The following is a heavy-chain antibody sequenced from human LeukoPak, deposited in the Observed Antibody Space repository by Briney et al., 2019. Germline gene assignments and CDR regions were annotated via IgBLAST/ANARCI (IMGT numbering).Heavy chain of an antibody. V-gene: IGHV4-39*07. CDR3: ARGANTGYPGP. CDR2: IYYSGST. CDR1: GGSISSSSYY. J-gene: IGHJ5*02. D-gene: IGHD3-9*01. Sequence: PSETLSLTCTVSGGSISSSSYYWGWIRQPPGKGLEWIGSIYYSGSTYYNPSLKSRVTISVDTSKNQFSLKLSSVTAADTAVYYCARGANTGYPGPWGQGTLVTVSS.